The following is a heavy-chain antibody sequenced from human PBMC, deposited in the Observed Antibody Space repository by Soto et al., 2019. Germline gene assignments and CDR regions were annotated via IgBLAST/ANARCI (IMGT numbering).Heavy chain of an antibody. Sequence: ESGGGVVQPGTSLRLSCAASGFTFTNYGMHWVRQAPGKGLEWVALIWYDGSQKFYADSVKGRFTISRDTSKNTLYLQMNSLRAEDTAVYFCARDLSGPLDYWGQGPLLTVSS. CDR2: IWYDGSQK. CDR3: ARDLSGPLDY. V-gene: IGHV3-33*01. CDR1: GFTFTNYG. D-gene: IGHD3-16*02. J-gene: IGHJ4*02.